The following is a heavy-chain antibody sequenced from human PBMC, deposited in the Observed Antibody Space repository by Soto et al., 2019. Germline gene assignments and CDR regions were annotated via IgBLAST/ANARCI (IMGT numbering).Heavy chain of an antibody. Sequence: VQLVQSGAEVKKPGSSVKVSCKASGDTFSFYTINWVRQAPGLGLEWVGRINPILSMSSYAQKFQGRVTMTADKSTNTAYMELRSLRSEDTAMYFCATSYGSGYRAFDSWGQGALVTVSS. CDR3: ATSYGSGYRAFDS. J-gene: IGHJ4*02. CDR1: GDTFSFYT. V-gene: IGHV1-69*02. D-gene: IGHD3-10*01. CDR2: INPILSMS.